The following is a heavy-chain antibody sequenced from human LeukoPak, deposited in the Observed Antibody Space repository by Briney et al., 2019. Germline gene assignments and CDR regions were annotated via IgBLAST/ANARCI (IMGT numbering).Heavy chain of an antibody. Sequence: SETLSLTCAVYGGSFSGYYWSWIRQPPGKGLEWIGEINHSGSTNYNPSLKSRVTISVDTSKNQFSLKLSSVTAADTAVYYCGRGPFYYDIDWGQGTLITVSS. D-gene: IGHD3-22*01. CDR1: GGSFSGYY. V-gene: IGHV4-34*01. J-gene: IGHJ4*02. CDR3: GRGPFYYDID. CDR2: INHSGST.